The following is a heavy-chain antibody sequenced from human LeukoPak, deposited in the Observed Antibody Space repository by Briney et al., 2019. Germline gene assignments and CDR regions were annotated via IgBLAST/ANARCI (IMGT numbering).Heavy chain of an antibody. V-gene: IGHV1-69*05. CDR2: IIPIFGTA. J-gene: IGHJ6*03. CDR1: GGTYSSYA. Sequence: GASVKVSCKASGGTYSSYAISWVRQAPGQGLEWMGGIIPIFGTANYAQKFQGRVTITTDESTSTAYMELSSLRSEDTAVYYCSRGTTVVIRYYYYYYMDVWGKGTTVTVSS. D-gene: IGHD4-23*01. CDR3: SRGTTVVIRYYYYYYMDV.